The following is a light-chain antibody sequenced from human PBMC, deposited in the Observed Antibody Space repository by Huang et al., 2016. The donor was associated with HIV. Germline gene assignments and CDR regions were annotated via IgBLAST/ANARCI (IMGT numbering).Light chain of an antibody. J-gene: IGKJ3*01. CDR3: QQSYSTPLFT. CDR1: QSISSY. CDR2: AAS. Sequence: DIQMTQSPSSLSASVGDRVTITCRASQSISSYLNWYQQKPGKAPKLLIYAASSLQSGVPSRFSVSGSGTDFTLTISSLQPEDFATYYYQQSYSTPLFTFGPGTKVDIK. V-gene: IGKV1-39*01.